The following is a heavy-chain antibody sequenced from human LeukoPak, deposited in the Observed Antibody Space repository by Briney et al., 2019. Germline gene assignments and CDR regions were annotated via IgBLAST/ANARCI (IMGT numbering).Heavy chain of an antibody. CDR2: INPSGGST. CDR3: AREAIAAAGYYFDY. J-gene: IGHJ4*02. D-gene: IGHD6-13*01. V-gene: IGHV1-46*01. Sequence: ASVKVSCKASGYTFMSYGIHWVRQAPGQGLEWMGIINPSGGSTSYAQKFQGRVTMTRDMSTSTVYMELSSLRSEDTAVYYCAREAIAAAGYYFDYWGQGTLVTVSS. CDR1: GYTFMSYG.